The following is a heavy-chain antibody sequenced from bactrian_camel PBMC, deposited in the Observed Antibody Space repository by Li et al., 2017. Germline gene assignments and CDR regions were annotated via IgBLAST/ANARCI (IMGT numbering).Heavy chain of an antibody. V-gene: IGHV3S1*01. J-gene: IGHJ7*01. D-gene: IGHD3*01. CDR1: TSSFTGSGYC. CDR2: IGSDSTT. Sequence: HVQLVESGGGSVQAGESLRLSCNASTSSFTGSGYCMGWFHQPEDIRAGVAAIGSDSTTTYADSVKGRFTISQDNAKNTLYLQMDRLKPEDSGTYICAVGGCRSASQALGFGDTRSMDYWGRGTQVTVS.